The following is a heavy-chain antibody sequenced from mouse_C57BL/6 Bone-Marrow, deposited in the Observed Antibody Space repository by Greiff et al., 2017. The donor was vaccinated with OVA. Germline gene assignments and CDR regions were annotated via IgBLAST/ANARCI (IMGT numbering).Heavy chain of an antibody. J-gene: IGHJ2*01. V-gene: IGHV2-2*01. CDR3: ARNFLGTTVVAPTD. D-gene: IGHD1-1*01. Sequence: VKLVESGPGLVQPSQSLSITCTVSGFSLTSYGVHWVRQSPGKGLEWLGVIWSGGSTDYNAAFISRLSISKDNSKSQVFFKMNSLQADDTAIYYCARNFLGTTVVAPTDWGQGTTLTVSS. CDR2: IWSGGST. CDR1: GFSLTSYG.